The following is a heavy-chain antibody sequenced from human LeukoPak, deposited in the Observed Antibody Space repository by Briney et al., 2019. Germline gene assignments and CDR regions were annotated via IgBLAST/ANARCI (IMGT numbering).Heavy chain of an antibody. CDR3: ARGYSSSSPEFDY. CDR1: GFTFSSYS. J-gene: IGHJ4*02. V-gene: IGHV3-48*02. Sequence: GGSLRLSCAASGFTFSSYSMNWVRQAPGKGPEWVSYISSSSSTIYYADSVKGRFTISRDNAKNSLYLQMNSLRDEDTAVYYCARGYSSSSPEFDYWGQGTLVTVSS. D-gene: IGHD6-6*01. CDR2: ISSSSSTI.